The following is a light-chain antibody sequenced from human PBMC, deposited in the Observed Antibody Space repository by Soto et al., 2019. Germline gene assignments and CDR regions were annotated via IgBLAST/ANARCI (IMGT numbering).Light chain of an antibody. CDR2: EGS. J-gene: IGLJ1*01. Sequence: QSVLTQPASVSGSPEQSITISCTVTSGDIGTYNLVSWYQQYPGKAPQLIIYEGSERPSGVSHRFSGSKSGNTASLTISGLQAEDEADYYCCSYGGSSSFPYVFGTGTKVTVL. CDR3: CSYGGSSSFPYV. CDR1: SGDIGTYNL. V-gene: IGLV2-23*03.